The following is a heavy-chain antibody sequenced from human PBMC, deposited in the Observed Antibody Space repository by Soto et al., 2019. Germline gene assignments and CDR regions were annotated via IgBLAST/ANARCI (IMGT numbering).Heavy chain of an antibody. CDR2: IIPIFGTA. CDR1: GGTFSSYA. CDR3: AHIVVVVAATRANWFDP. J-gene: IGHJ5*02. Sequence: QVQLVQSGAEVKKPGSSVKVSCKASGGTFSSYAISWVRQAPGQGLEWMGGIIPIFGTANYAQKLQGRVTITADKSTSTAYMELSSLRSEDTAVYYCAHIVVVVAATRANWFDPWGQGTLVTVSS. D-gene: IGHD2-15*01. V-gene: IGHV1-69*06.